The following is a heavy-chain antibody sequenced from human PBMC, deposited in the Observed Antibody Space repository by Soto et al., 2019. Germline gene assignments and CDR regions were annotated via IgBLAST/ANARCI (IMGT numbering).Heavy chain of an antibody. J-gene: IGHJ1*01. V-gene: IGHV1-18*04. CDR2: ISAYNGNT. Sequence: ASVKVSCKASGYTFTSYGISWVRQAPGQGLEWMGWISAYNGNTNYAQKLQGRVTMTTDTSTSTAYMELRSLRSDDTAVYYCARGEYDMLTGYYRWYFQHWGQGTLVTVSS. D-gene: IGHD3-9*01. CDR1: GYTFTSYG. CDR3: ARGEYDMLTGYYRWYFQH.